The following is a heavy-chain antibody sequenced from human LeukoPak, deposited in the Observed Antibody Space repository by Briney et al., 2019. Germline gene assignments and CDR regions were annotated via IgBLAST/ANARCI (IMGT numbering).Heavy chain of an antibody. D-gene: IGHD2-2*01. V-gene: IGHV4-39*01. J-gene: IGHJ6*02. CDR2: IYYSGST. Sequence: PSETLSLTRTVSGGSISSSSYYWGWIRQPPGTGLEWIGSIYYSGSTYYNPSLKSRVTISVDTSKNQFSLKLSSVTAADTAVYYCARVRCSSTSCYYYYYYYGMDVWGQGTTVTVSS. CDR3: ARVRCSSTSCYYYYYYYGMDV. CDR1: GGSISSSSYY.